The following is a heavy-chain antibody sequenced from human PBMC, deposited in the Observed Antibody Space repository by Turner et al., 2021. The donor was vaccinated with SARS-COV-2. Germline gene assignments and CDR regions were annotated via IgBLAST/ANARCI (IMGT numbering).Heavy chain of an antibody. V-gene: IGHV3-30*18. CDR3: AKDDNYDFWTGYYMY. CDR2: ITYDGSNK. D-gene: IGHD3-3*01. J-gene: IGHJ4*01. Sequence: QSQLVESGGGVVQPGRSLRPSCAASGFTSSSYGMHWVRQAPGKGLGWVTVITYDGSNKYYADSVKGRFTISRDNSKNTLYLQMNSMRAEDTAVYYCAKDDNYDFWTGYYMYWGQGTLVTVSS. CDR1: GFTSSSYG.